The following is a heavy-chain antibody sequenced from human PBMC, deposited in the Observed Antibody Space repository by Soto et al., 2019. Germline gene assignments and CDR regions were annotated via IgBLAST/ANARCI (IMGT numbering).Heavy chain of an antibody. D-gene: IGHD2-21*01. V-gene: IGHV3-30-3*01. J-gene: IGHJ4*02. CDR1: GFTFSRHT. CDR2: VSPDGNNK. Sequence: VGSLRLSCAASGFTFSRHTMHWFRQAPVKGLEWVAAVSPDGNNKYYADSVKGRFTISRDDSKSIAYLQMNSLKTEDTAVYYCTREIQQLWPYFDYWGQGTLVTVSS. CDR3: TREIQQLWPYFDY.